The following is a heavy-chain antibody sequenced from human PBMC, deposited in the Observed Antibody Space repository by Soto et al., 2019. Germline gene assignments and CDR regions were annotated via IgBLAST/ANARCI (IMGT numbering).Heavy chain of an antibody. Sequence: PSETLSLTCSVSGGSISSSDYYWGWVRQPPGKGLEWIGSISFGVTTYYSPSLRSRLTISIDTSNNQFSLKLSSVTVADTAVYYCARDLDGLHDDTSGPFPRPGWGQGTLVTVSS. V-gene: IGHV4-39*01. D-gene: IGHD3-22*01. CDR3: ARDLDGLHDDTSGPFPRPG. J-gene: IGHJ1*01. CDR2: ISFGVTT. CDR1: GGSISSSDYY.